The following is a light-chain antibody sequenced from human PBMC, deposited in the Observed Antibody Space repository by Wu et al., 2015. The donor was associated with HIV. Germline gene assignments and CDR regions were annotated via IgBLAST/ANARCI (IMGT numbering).Light chain of an antibody. CDR1: QGISNS. J-gene: IGKJ4*01. V-gene: IGKV1-NL1*01. CDR3: QQYYSSPPELT. CDR2: AAS. Sequence: VGDRVXITAGRGQGISNSLVLVVKQKPTGKPLTLLLYAASRLESGVPSRFSGSGSGTDYTLTISSLQPEDFATYYCQQYYSSPPELTFGGGTKVEIK.